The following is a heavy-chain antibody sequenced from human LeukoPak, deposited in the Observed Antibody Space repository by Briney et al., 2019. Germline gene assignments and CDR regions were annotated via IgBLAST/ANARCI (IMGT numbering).Heavy chain of an antibody. CDR3: ARALASDGSGSYHY. CDR2: IDNRGSR. D-gene: IGHD3-10*01. V-gene: IGHV4-34*01. J-gene: IGHJ4*02. CDR1: GGSFSGYY. Sequence: SETLSLTCAVYGGSFSGYYCSWIRQPPGKGLEWVGEIDNRGSRNHSPSLKSRVTISLDTSKNQFSLKLSSVTPADTAVYYCARALASDGSGSYHYWGQGTLVTVSS.